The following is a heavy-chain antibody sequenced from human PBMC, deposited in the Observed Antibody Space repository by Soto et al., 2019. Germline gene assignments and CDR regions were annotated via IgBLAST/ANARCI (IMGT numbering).Heavy chain of an antibody. D-gene: IGHD3-22*01. V-gene: IGHV4-38-2*01. CDR1: GYSISSGYY. J-gene: IGHJ4*02. Sequence: PSETLSLTCAVSGYSISSGYYWGWIRQPPGKGLEWIGSIYHSGSTYYNPSLKSRVTISVDTSKNQFSLKLSSVTAADTAVYYCARIPYDSSGSSLDYWGQGTLVTVSS. CDR3: ARIPYDSSGSSLDY. CDR2: IYHSGST.